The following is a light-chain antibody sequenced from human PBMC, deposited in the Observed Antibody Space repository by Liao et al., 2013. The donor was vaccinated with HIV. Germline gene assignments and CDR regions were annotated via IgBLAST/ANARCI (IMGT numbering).Light chain of an antibody. V-gene: IGLV3-1*01. CDR2: QDS. Sequence: SYDLTQPPSVSVSPGQTASIICSEDKVGDKYVHWYQRRPGQSPVLVIYQDSRRPLGIPERFSGSNSENTGTLTISGTQAVDEAVYYCQAWDRDTALFGGGTKLTVL. CDR3: QAWDRDTAL. J-gene: IGLJ2*01. CDR1: KVGDKY.